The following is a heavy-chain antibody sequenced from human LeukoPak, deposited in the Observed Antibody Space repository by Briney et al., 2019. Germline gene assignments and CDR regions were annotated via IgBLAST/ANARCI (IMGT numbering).Heavy chain of an antibody. CDR2: MNPNSGNT. V-gene: IGHV1-8*02. CDR3: ARVGYSSSWGDY. D-gene: IGHD6-13*01. CDR1: GYTFTGYY. Sequence: ASVKVSCKASGYTFTGYYMHWVRQAPGQGLEWMGWMNPNSGNTGYAQKFQGRVTMTRNTSISTAYMELSSLRSEGTAVYYCARVGYSSSWGDYWGQGTLVTVSS. J-gene: IGHJ4*02.